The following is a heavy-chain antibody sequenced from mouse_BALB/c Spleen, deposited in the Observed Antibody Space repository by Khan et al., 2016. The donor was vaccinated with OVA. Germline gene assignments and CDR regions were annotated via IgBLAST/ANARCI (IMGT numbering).Heavy chain of an antibody. Sequence: QVQLQQSGPGLVAPSQSLSITCTVSGFSLTAYGVSWIRQPPGKGLEWLGAIRGGGSTYYNSALKSRLSISTDNSKSQVFLKMNILQMDDTDMYYCAKEDYGSSSFDYWGQGTTLTVSS. D-gene: IGHD1-1*01. CDR1: GFSLTAYG. CDR2: IRGGGST. V-gene: IGHV2-6-5*01. CDR3: AKEDYGSSSFDY. J-gene: IGHJ2*01.